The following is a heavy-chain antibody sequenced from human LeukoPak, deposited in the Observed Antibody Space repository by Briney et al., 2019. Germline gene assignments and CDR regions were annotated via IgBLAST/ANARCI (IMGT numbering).Heavy chain of an antibody. D-gene: IGHD6-13*01. CDR1: GGSFSGYN. Sequence: SETLSLTCAVYGGSFSGYNWSWIRQPPGKGLEWIGEINHSGSTNYNPSLKSRVTISVDTSKNQFSLKLSSVTAADTAVYYCARVRAAGFYYYGMDVWGQGTAVTVSS. J-gene: IGHJ6*02. CDR2: INHSGST. V-gene: IGHV4-34*01. CDR3: ARVRAAGFYYYGMDV.